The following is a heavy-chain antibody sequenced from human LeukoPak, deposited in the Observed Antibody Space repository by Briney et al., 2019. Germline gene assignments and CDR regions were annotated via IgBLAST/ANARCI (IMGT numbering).Heavy chain of an antibody. CDR1: GGTFSSYA. CDR2: IIPIFGTA. D-gene: IGHD2-15*01. V-gene: IGHV1-69*05. J-gene: IGHJ4*02. CDR3: ARVGYCSGGSCPQGD. Sequence: SVKVSCKASGGTFSSYAISWARQAPGQGLEWMGRIIPIFGTANYAQKFQGRVTITTDESTSTAYMELSSLRSEDTAVYYCARVGYCSGGSCPQGDWGQGTLVTVSS.